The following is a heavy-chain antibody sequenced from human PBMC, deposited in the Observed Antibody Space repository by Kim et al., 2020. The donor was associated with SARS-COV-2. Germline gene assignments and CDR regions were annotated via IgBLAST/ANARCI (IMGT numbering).Heavy chain of an antibody. Sequence: ADSVKGRFTVSRDNSKNSLYLQMNSLRDEDTALYYCAIEYSRFTNYGMDVWGQGTTVTVS. D-gene: IGHD2-21*01. CDR3: AIEYSRFTNYGMDV. J-gene: IGHJ6*02. V-gene: IGHV3-48*02.